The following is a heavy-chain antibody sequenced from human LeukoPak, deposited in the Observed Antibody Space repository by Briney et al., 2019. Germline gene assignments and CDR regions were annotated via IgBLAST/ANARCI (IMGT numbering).Heavy chain of an antibody. CDR1: GFTFSSYA. CDR3: ARKYFDWLGAFDI. J-gene: IGHJ3*02. D-gene: IGHD3-9*01. Sequence: PGGSLRLSCAASGFTFSSYAMHWVRQAPGKGLEWVAVISYDGSNKYYADSVKGRFTISRDNSKNTLYLQMNSLRAEDTAVCYCARKYFDWLGAFDIWGQGTMVTVSS. V-gene: IGHV3-30*04. CDR2: ISYDGSNK.